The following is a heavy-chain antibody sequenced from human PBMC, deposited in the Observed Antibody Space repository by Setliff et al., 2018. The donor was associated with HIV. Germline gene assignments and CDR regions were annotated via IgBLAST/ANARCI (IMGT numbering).Heavy chain of an antibody. Sequence: SETLSLTCTVSGGSISSHYWNWIRQPPGKGLEWIGYIYYSGSTHYNYSLKSRVTISVDMSKNQFSLKLSSVTAADTAVYYCARVPSIAARPDGDYWGQGTLVTVSS. CDR1: GGSISSHY. V-gene: IGHV4-59*08. CDR2: IYYSGST. CDR3: ARVPSIAARPDGDY. D-gene: IGHD6-6*01. J-gene: IGHJ4*02.